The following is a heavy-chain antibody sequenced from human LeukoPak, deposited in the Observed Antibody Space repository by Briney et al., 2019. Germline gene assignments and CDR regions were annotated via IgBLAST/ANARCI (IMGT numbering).Heavy chain of an antibody. CDR2: TYYRSKWYN. D-gene: IGHD3-22*01. V-gene: IGHV6-1*01. CDR1: GDSVSSNSAA. J-gene: IGHJ4*02. Sequence: SQTLSLTCAISGDSVSSNSAAWNWTRQSPSRGLEWLGRTYYRSKWYNDYAVSVKSRITINPDTSKNQFSLQLNSVTPEDTAVYYCARGGDSSGYYFFDYWGQGTLVTVSS. CDR3: ARGGDSSGYYFFDY.